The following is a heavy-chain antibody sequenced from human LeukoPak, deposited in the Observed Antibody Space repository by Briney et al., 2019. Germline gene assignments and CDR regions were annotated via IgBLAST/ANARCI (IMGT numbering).Heavy chain of an antibody. V-gene: IGHV3-23*01. CDR3: AKDNPIEQVPGLGPGS. CDR2: ISGRADRT. J-gene: IGHJ5*02. Sequence: GGSLRLSCAASGFTFSNYAMSWVRQAPGKGLEWVSAISGRADRTYYADSVKGRFTISRDNSKNTLYLQMNSLRAEDTAVYFCAKDNPIEQVPGLGPGSWGQGTLVTVSS. CDR1: GFTFSNYA. D-gene: IGHD1-14*01.